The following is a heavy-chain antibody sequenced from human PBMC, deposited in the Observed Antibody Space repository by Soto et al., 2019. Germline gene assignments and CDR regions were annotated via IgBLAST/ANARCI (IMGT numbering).Heavy chain of an antibody. J-gene: IGHJ6*02. CDR2: LIPIFGTA. CDR1: GGTFSSYA. D-gene: IGHD2-15*01. V-gene: IGHV1-69*01. CDR3: ERPSIKLKRHYSSSVTDD. Sequence: QVQLVQSGAEVKKPGTSVKVSCKASGGTFSSYAISWVRQARGQGLMWMGGLIPIFGTANYAQKFQGRVTNISDDSASTEETEPNSLRSLDTAVYDCERPSIKLKRHYSSSVTDDLGQYTTASVSS.